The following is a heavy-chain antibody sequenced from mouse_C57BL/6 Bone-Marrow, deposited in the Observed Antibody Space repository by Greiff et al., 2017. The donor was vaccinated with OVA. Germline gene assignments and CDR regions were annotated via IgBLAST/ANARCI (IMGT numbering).Heavy chain of an antibody. J-gene: IGHJ1*03. CDR3: ASHYYDYDVWYFDV. Sequence: VKVVESGPELVKPGASVKISCKASGYAFSSSWMNWVKQRPGKGLEWIGRIYPGDGDTNYNGKFKGKATLTADKSSSTAYMQLSSLTSEDSAVYFCASHYYDYDVWYFDVWGTGTTVTVSS. V-gene: IGHV1-82*01. CDR2: IYPGDGDT. D-gene: IGHD2-4*01. CDR1: GYAFSSSW.